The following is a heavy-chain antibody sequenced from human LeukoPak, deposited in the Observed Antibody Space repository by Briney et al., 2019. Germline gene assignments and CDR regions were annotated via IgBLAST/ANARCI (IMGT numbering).Heavy chain of an antibody. V-gene: IGHV3-7*01. J-gene: IGHJ6*03. Sequence: PGGSLRLSCAASGFTFSSYWMSWVRQAPGKGLVWVDNIKQDGSEKYYVDSVKGRFTISRDNAKNSLYLQMNSLRAEDTAVYYCASSRITIFGVVIGPPNYYYYMDVWGKGTTVTVSS. CDR3: ASSRITIFGVVIGPPNYYYYMDV. CDR2: IKQDGSEK. CDR1: GFTFSSYW. D-gene: IGHD3-3*01.